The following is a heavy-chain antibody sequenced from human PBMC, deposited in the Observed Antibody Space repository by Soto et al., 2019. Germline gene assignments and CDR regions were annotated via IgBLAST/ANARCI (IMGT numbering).Heavy chain of an antibody. D-gene: IGHD2-2*01. J-gene: IGHJ6*03. V-gene: IGHV4-59*01. CDR1: GGSISSYY. CDR2: IYYSGST. CDR3: ARGRYCSSTSCYSGYYYYYYYMDV. Sequence: PSETLSLTCTVSGGSISSYYWSWIRQPPGKGLEWIGYIYYSGSTNYNPSLKSRVTISVDTSKNQFSLKLSSVTAADTAVYYCARGRYCSSTSCYSGYYYYYYYMDVWGKGTTVTVSS.